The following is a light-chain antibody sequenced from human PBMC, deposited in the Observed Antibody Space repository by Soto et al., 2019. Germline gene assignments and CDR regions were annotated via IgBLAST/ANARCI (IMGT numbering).Light chain of an antibody. Sequence: QSALNQPASVSGSHRQSITISCTGTSSDDGIYNLVSWYQQHPGKAPTLMIYEVSKRPSGVSNRFAGSQSGHPASLTISWLEAEDEADYYCCSYAGSSTHLVFCGGTKLTVL. V-gene: IGLV2-23*02. J-gene: IGLJ2*01. CDR1: SSDDGIYNL. CDR3: CSYAGSSTHLV. CDR2: EVS.